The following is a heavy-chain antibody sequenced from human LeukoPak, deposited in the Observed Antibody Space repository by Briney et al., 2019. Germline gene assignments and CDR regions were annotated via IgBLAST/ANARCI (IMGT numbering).Heavy chain of an antibody. V-gene: IGHV1-2*06. D-gene: IGHD3-16*01. J-gene: IGHJ4*02. CDR2: IDVNSGDT. Sequence: ASVKVSCKASGYTFTGSYVHWVRQAPGQGLEWMGRIDVNSGDTYLAQKFQGRVTLTRDTSISTDYLELSSLNSDDSAVYYCASYIGGSGWCWGQGALVTVSS. CDR3: ASYIGGSGWC. CDR1: GYTFTGSY.